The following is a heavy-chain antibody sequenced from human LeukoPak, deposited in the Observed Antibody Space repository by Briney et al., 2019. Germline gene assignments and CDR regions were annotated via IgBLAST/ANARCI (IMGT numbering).Heavy chain of an antibody. CDR3: ARSDYYDSSGYDY. D-gene: IGHD3-22*01. J-gene: IGHJ4*02. CDR1: GYTFTGYF. CDR2: INPNSGGT. V-gene: IGHV1-2*02. Sequence: ASVKVSCKASGYTFTGYFMHWVRQAPGQGLEWMGWINPNSGGTNYAQKFQGRVTMTRDTSISTAYMEPSRLRSDDTAVYYCARSDYYDSSGYDYWGQGTLVTVSS.